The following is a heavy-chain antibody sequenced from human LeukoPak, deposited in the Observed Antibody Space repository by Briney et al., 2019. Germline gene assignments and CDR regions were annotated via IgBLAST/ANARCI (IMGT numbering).Heavy chain of an antibody. Sequence: PSETLSLTCTVSGGSISSGGYYWSWIRQHPGKGLEWIGYIYYSGSTYYNPFLKSRVTISVDTSKNQFSLKLSSVTAADTAVYYCARGWFGEFNFDYWGQGTLVTVSS. CDR2: IYYSGST. V-gene: IGHV4-31*03. D-gene: IGHD3-10*01. CDR3: ARGWFGEFNFDY. CDR1: GGSISSGGYY. J-gene: IGHJ4*02.